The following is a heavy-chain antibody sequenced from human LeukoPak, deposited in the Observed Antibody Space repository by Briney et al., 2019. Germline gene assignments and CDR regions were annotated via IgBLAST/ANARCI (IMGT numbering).Heavy chain of an antibody. CDR1: GYTFTDYY. D-gene: IGHD2-15*01. CDR3: ARDAGYCTGGSCWYFDH. CDR2: INLNSGGT. V-gene: IGHV1-2*02. J-gene: IGHJ4*02. Sequence: GASVKVSCKASGYTFTDYYMHWVRQAPGQGLEWMGWINLNSGGTNFAQRFLGRVTMTRDTSISTAYMDLSRLISDDTAVYYCARDAGYCTGGSCWYFDHWGQGTLVTVSS.